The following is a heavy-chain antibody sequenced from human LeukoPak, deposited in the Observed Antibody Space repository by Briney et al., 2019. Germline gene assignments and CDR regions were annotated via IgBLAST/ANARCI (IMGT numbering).Heavy chain of an antibody. CDR2: IYSGGST. CDR1: GFTVSSNY. Sequence: PGVSLRLSCAASGFTVSSNYMSWVRQAPGKGLEWVSVIYSGGSTYYADSVKGRFTISRDNSKNTLYLQMNSLRAEDTAVYYCAKDHVLLWFGEWSFFDYWGQGTLVTVSS. J-gene: IGHJ4*02. CDR3: AKDHVLLWFGEWSFFDY. V-gene: IGHV3-53*01. D-gene: IGHD3-10*01.